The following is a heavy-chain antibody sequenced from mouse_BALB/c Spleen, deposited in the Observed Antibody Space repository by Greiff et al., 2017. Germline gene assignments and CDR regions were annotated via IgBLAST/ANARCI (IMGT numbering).Heavy chain of an antibody. CDR2: FYPGSGSI. CDR1: GYTFTEYI. J-gene: IGHJ2*01. D-gene: IGHD2-4*01. CDR3: ARHEDDYDFFDY. V-gene: IGHV1-62-2*01. Sequence: QVQLQQSGAGLVKPGALVKLSCKASGYTFTEYIIHWVKQRSGQGLEWIGWFYPGSGSIKYNEKFKDKATLTADKSSSTVYMELSRLTSEDSAVYFCARHEDDYDFFDYWGQGTTLTVSS.